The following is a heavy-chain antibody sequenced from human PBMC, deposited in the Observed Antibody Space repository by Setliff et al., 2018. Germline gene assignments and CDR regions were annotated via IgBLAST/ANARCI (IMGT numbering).Heavy chain of an antibody. Sequence: SETLSLTCTVSGGSISPYFWSWIRQPPGKGLEWIGYIYHNGNTSFNPSLKTRVTMSVDPSKNQFALNLRSVTAADTAVYYCVRDRTAYSYGLDVWAQGT. CDR3: VRDRTAYSYGLDV. J-gene: IGHJ6*02. V-gene: IGHV4-59*01. CDR1: GGSISPYF. CDR2: IYHNGNT. D-gene: IGHD5-18*01.